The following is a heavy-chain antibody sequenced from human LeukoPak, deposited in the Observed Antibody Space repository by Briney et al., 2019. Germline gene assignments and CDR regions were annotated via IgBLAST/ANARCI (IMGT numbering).Heavy chain of an antibody. Sequence: GGSLRLSCTTSGFSFSSYGLNWVRQAPGKGLEWVSAISGSGGSTYYADSVKGRFTISRDNSKNTLYLQMNSLRAEDTAVYYCAKGYYSPLDYWGQGTLVTVSS. J-gene: IGHJ4*02. V-gene: IGHV3-23*01. CDR2: ISGSGGST. CDR3: AKGYYSPLDY. D-gene: IGHD3-22*01. CDR1: GFSFSSYG.